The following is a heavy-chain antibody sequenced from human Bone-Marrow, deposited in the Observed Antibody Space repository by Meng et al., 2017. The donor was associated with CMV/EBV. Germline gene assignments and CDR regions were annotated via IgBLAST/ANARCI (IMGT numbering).Heavy chain of an antibody. CDR2: IIPILGTA. V-gene: IGHV1-69*05. CDR1: GGTFSSYA. Sequence: SVKVSCTASGGTFSSYAISWVRQAPGQGLEWMGGIIPILGTANYAQKFQGRVTITTDESTSTAYMELSSLRSEDTAVYYCAGTLFRAYYYSGMDVWGQGNTVTVSS. CDR3: AGTLFRAYYYSGMDV. J-gene: IGHJ6*02. D-gene: IGHD2-21*01.